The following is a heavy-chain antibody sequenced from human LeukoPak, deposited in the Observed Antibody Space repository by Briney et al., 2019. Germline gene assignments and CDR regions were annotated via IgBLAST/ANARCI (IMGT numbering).Heavy chain of an antibody. D-gene: IGHD6-19*01. V-gene: IGHV3-7*01. CDR2: VQSDGSVQ. CDR1: GFSFSSYW. CDR3: ARIPRGSGWSFLDF. Sequence: GGSLRLSCAASGFSFSSYWMSWVRQAPGKWLEWVANVQSDGSVQQYVDSVKGRLTISRDNAKNSLYLQMNSLRAEDTAVYYCARIPRGSGWSFLDFWGQGTLVTVTS. J-gene: IGHJ4*02.